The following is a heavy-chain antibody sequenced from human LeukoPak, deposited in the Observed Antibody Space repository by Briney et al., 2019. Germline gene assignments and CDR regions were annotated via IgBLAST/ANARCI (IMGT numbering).Heavy chain of an antibody. Sequence: GASVKVSCKVSGYTLTELSMHWVRQAPGKGLEWMGSFDPEDGETIYAQKFQGRVTMTEDTSTDTVYMELSSLRSEDTAVYYCATANTWSLRDYYYYGMDVWGQGTTVTVSS. V-gene: IGHV1-24*01. CDR3: ATANTWSLRDYYYYGMDV. D-gene: IGHD1/OR15-1a*01. CDR2: FDPEDGET. J-gene: IGHJ6*02. CDR1: GYTLTELS.